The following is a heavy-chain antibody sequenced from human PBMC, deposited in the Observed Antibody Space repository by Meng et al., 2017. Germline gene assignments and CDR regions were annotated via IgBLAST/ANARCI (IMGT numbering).Heavy chain of an antibody. J-gene: IGHJ4*02. Sequence: QVELVRPGAEGKKPGASVKVSCKASGYNFTSYGISWVRQAPGQGLEWMGWISAYNGNTNYAQKLQGRVTMTTDTSTSTAYMELRSLRSDDTAVYYCARGNYGDYLYYFDYWGQGTLVTVSS. D-gene: IGHD4-17*01. CDR1: GYNFTSYG. CDR3: ARGNYGDYLYYFDY. V-gene: IGHV1-18*01. CDR2: ISAYNGNT.